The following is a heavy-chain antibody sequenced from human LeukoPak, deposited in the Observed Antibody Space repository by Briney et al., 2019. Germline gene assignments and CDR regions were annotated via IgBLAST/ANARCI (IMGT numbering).Heavy chain of an antibody. CDR3: ARDGSLSGSYFDY. CDR1: GGSISSSSYY. V-gene: IGHV4-39*06. J-gene: IGHJ4*02. Sequence: PSETLSLTCIVSGGSISSSSYYWGWIRQPPGKGLEWIGSIYYSGSTYYNPSLKSRVTISVDTSKNQFPLKLSSVTAADTAVYYCARDGSLSGSYFDYWGQGTLVTVSS. CDR2: IYYSGST. D-gene: IGHD1-26*01.